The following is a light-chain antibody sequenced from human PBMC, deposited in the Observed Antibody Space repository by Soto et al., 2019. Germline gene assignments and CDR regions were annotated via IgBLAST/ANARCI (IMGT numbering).Light chain of an antibody. J-gene: IGKJ4*01. V-gene: IGKV1-5*01. CDR3: QQSYTTPLT. CDR2: DAS. CDR1: QSISSW. Sequence: DIQMTQSPSTLSASVGDRVTITCRASQSISSWLAWYQQKPGKAPKLLIFDASSLERGVPSRFSGSGSGAEFTLTISSLQPDDFATYYCQQSYTTPLTFGGGTKVEIK.